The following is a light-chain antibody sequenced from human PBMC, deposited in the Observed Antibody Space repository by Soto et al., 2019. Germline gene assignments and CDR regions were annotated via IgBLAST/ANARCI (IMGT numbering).Light chain of an antibody. V-gene: IGLV1-40*01. CDR3: QSFDTTLSGVL. Sequence: QSVLTQPPSVSGAPGQRVTISCTGTSSNIGAGYNLHWYQQFPGTAPKLLIHSNNNRPSGVPDRFSGSKSVTSASLAITGLQPEDEADYYCQSFDTTLSGVLFGGGTKLTVL. CDR2: SNN. CDR1: SSNIGAGYN. J-gene: IGLJ3*02.